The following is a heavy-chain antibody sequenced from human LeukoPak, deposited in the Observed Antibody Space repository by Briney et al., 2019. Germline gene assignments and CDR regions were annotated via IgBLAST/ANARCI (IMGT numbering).Heavy chain of an antibody. V-gene: IGHV4-34*01. J-gene: IGHJ4*02. CDR2: IHHSGST. CDR1: GGSFSGSFSDYY. D-gene: IGHD3-16*01. CDR3: ATFRWGVGFEY. Sequence: SETLSLTCAAYGGSFSGSFSDYYWTCIRQTPGKGLEWIGEIHHSGSTNYNPSLKSRVTISVDTSKNQFSLKLNSLTAADTAVYYCATFRWGVGFEYWGQGTLATVSS.